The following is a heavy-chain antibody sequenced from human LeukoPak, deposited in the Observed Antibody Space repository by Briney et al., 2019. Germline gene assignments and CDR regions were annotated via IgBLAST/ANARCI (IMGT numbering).Heavy chain of an antibody. J-gene: IGHJ4*02. V-gene: IGHV4-38-2*02. D-gene: IGHD6-19*01. CDR1: GYSISSGYY. CDR2: IYHSGST. Sequence: SETLSLTCTVSGYSISSGYYWGWIRQPPGKGLEWIGSIYHSGSTNYNPSLKSRVTISVDKSKNQFSLKLSSVTAADTAVYYCAKEGGSGVAGTSAYWGQGTLVTVSS. CDR3: AKEGGSGVAGTSAY.